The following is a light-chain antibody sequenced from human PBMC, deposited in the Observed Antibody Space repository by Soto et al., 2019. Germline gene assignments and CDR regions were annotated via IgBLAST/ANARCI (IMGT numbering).Light chain of an antibody. CDR1: QRISNW. J-gene: IGKJ4*01. V-gene: IGKV1-5*03. CDR3: HKFSFSHT. CDR2: KAS. Sequence: DIQMTQSPSTLSASVGDRVTITCRASQRISNWLAWYQQKPGKAPKLLIYKASTLESGVPSRFSGTGSGTEFTLTISSLQTDDCATYYCHKFSFSHTFGGGTKVEIK.